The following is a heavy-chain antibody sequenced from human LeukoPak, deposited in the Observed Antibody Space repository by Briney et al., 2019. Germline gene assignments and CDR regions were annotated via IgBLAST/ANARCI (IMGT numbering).Heavy chain of an antibody. D-gene: IGHD6-19*01. Sequence: SETLSLTCAVYGGSFSGYYWSWIRQPPGKGLEWIGEINHSGSTNYNPSLKSRVTISVDRSKNQFSLKLSSVTAADTAVYYCGSQNSGWQYGPFDFWGQGTLVTVSS. V-gene: IGHV4-34*01. J-gene: IGHJ4*02. CDR2: INHSGST. CDR3: GSQNSGWQYGPFDF. CDR1: GGSFSGYY.